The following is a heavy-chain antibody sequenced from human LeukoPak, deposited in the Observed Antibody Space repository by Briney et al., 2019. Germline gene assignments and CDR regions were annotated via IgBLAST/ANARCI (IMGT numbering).Heavy chain of an antibody. Sequence: SETLSLTCTVSGGSINIRNYYWGWIRQPPGKGLEWIGSIYYSGSTYYNPSLKSRVTISVDTSKNQFSLKLSSVTAADTAVYYCARHYRLGSLPAAEGLDPWGQGTLVTVSS. V-gene: IGHV4-39*01. D-gene: IGHD6-25*01. CDR3: ARHYRLGSLPAAEGLDP. CDR2: IYYSGST. J-gene: IGHJ5*02. CDR1: GGSINIRNYY.